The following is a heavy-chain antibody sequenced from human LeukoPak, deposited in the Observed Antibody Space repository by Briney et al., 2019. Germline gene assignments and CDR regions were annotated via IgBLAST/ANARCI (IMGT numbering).Heavy chain of an antibody. V-gene: IGHV3-30*03. D-gene: IGHD3-10*01. CDR1: GFTFSSYG. Sequence: GRSLRLSCAASGFTFSSYGMHWVRQAPGKGLEWVAVISYDGSNKYYADSVKGRFTISRDNSKNTLYLQMNSLRAEDTAVYYCARSYGSRNEDYYYYMDVWGKGTTVTVSS. J-gene: IGHJ6*03. CDR3: ARSYGSRNEDYYYYMDV. CDR2: ISYDGSNK.